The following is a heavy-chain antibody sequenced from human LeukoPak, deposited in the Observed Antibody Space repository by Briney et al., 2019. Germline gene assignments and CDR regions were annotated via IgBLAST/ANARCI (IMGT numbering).Heavy chain of an antibody. CDR2: LWYDGSNK. D-gene: IGHD5-12*01. CDR1: GFTFSSYG. Sequence: GRSLRLSCAASGFTFSSYGMHWVRQAPGKGLEWVAVLWYDGSNKYYADSVKGRFTISRDNSKNTLYLQMNSLRAEDTAVYYCAREERVATTTIDYWGQRTLVTVSS. J-gene: IGHJ4*02. CDR3: AREERVATTTIDY. V-gene: IGHV3-33*01.